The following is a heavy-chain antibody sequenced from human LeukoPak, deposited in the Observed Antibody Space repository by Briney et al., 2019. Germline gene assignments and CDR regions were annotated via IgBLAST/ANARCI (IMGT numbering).Heavy chain of an antibody. CDR1: GGSISSYY. V-gene: IGHV4-59*01. J-gene: IGHJ4*02. CDR3: ARAAYSSGWLAY. CDR2: IYSSGST. Sequence: SETLSLTCTVSGGSISSYYWSWIRQPPGKGLEWIGNIYSSGSTNYNPSLKSRVTISVDRSKNQFSLKLSSVTAADTAVYYCARAAYSSGWLAYWGQGTLVTVSS. D-gene: IGHD6-19*01.